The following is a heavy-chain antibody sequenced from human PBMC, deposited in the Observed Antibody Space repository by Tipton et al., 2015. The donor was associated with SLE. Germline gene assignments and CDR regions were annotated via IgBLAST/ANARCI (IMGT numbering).Heavy chain of an antibody. D-gene: IGHD3-10*01. V-gene: IGHV3-21*03. J-gene: IGHJ5*02. CDR2: ITSTSGKN. CDR3: AGDDYASGIT. Sequence: SLRLSCAASGFTFSTYSMNWVRQAPGKGLEWVSSITSTSGKNYYADSVKGRFTISRDNAKNSLYLQMNSLRVEDTAVYFCAGDDYASGITWGQGTLVTVSS. CDR1: GFTFSTYS.